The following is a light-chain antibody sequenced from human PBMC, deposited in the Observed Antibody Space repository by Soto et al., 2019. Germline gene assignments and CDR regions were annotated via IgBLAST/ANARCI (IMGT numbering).Light chain of an antibody. CDR2: GAS. J-gene: IGKJ4*01. Sequence: EIVMTQSPATLSVSPGERATLSCRASQSVSSKLAWYQQKPGQAPRLLICGASTRATGIPARFSGSGSGTEFSITISSLQSEDFAVYYCQQYNKWPLTFGGGTKVEIK. CDR3: QQYNKWPLT. CDR1: QSVSSK. V-gene: IGKV3-15*01.